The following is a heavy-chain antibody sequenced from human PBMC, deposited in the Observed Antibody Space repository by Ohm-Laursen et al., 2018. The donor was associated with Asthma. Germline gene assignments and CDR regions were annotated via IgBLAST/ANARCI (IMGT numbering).Heavy chain of an antibody. D-gene: IGHD3-3*01. Sequence: ASVKVSCKASGYTFTSYGISWVRQAPGQGLEWMGWISAYNGNTNYAQKLQGRVTMTTDTSTSTAYMELRSLRSDDTAVYYCARVPPPFGVVIMVWFDPWGQGTLVTVSS. CDR2: ISAYNGNT. V-gene: IGHV1-18*04. J-gene: IGHJ5*02. CDR1: GYTFTSYG. CDR3: ARVPPPFGVVIMVWFDP.